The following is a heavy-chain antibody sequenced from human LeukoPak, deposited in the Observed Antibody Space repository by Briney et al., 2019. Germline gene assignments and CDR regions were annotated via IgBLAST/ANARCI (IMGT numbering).Heavy chain of an antibody. CDR2: IYYSGST. CDR1: GGSISSYY. J-gene: IGHJ1*01. Sequence: PSETLSLTCTVSGGSISSYYWSWIRQPPGKGLEWIGYIYYSGSTNYNPSLKSRVTISIDTSKNQFSLKLSSVIAADTAVYYCARYLDYGGNSRVFQHWGQGTLVTVSS. D-gene: IGHD4-23*01. CDR3: ARYLDYGGNSRVFQH. V-gene: IGHV4-59*12.